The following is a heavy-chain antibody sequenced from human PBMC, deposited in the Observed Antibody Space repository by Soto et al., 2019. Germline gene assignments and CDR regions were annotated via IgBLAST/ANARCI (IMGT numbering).Heavy chain of an antibody. Sequence: QVQLVQSGPEVRKPGASVKVSCRTSGYRFSGYGIHWARRGRGQGLEWMGWISGSTGATEYPQRFQGRITMTTDASTGTGYMELRSLGVDDTAIYFCASSPLASRPSWFDPWGPGTLVTVSS. V-gene: IGHV1-18*04. CDR1: GYRFSGYG. CDR3: ASSPLASRPSWFDP. D-gene: IGHD6-6*01. J-gene: IGHJ5*02. CDR2: ISGSTGAT.